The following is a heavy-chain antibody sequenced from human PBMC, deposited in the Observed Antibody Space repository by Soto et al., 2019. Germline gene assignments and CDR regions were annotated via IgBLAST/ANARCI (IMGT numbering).Heavy chain of an antibody. V-gene: IGHV3-48*03. CDR2: ISSSGSTA. D-gene: IGHD3-10*01. J-gene: IGHJ4*02. Sequence: GGSLRLSCAASGFTFSRFELHWVRQAPGKGLEWISCISSSGSTAYYASSVEGRFTISRDNANNSVYLQMDSLRAEDTALYYCTRAAWFPYFSFYWGQGALVTVSS. CDR3: TRAAWFPYFSFY. CDR1: GFTFSRFE.